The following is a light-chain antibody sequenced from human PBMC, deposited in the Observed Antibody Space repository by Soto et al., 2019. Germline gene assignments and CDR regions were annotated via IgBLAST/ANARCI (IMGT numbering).Light chain of an antibody. Sequence: QSALTQPRSVSGSPGQSVTISCTGTSSDVGGYNYVSWYQQHPGQAPKLMIYDVTKRPSGVPDRFSGSKSGNTASLTISGLQAEYEADYYCCSYAGGNSYVFGTGTKLTVL. CDR2: DVT. V-gene: IGLV2-11*01. CDR3: CSYAGGNSYV. CDR1: SSDVGGYNY. J-gene: IGLJ1*01.